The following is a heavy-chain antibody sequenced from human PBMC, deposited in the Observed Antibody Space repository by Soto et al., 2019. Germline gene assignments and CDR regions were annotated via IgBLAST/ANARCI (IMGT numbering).Heavy chain of an antibody. CDR3: ARLAGRGY. CDR2: IYYSGTT. CDR1: GGSISSSNW. Sequence: QVQMQESGPGLMKPSGTFSLAFSVHGGSISSSNWWSWVRQPAGKGLEWIGEIYYSGTTNYNPSLKSRVAIPVDKSKNQFSLHLSSLTAADTDVYSGARLAGRGYRGQGTLVSVSS. J-gene: IGHJ4*02. V-gene: IGHV4-4*02.